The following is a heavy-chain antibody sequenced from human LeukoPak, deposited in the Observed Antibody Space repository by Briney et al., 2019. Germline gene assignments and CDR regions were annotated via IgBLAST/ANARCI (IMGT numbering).Heavy chain of an antibody. V-gene: IGHV5-51*01. D-gene: IGHD6-13*01. CDR2: IYPGNSGT. CDR1: GYSFTNYW. J-gene: IGHJ4*02. Sequence: GESLKISCKGSGYSFTNYWIGWVRQMPGKGLEWMGTIYPGNSGTRCSPSSQGQVTISADKSISTAYLQWSSLKASDTAMYYCILAADGFDYWGQGTLVTVSS. CDR3: ILAADGFDY.